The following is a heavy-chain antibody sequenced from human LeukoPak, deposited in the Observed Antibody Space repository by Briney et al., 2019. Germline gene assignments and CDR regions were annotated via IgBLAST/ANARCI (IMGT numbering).Heavy chain of an antibody. CDR3: AREMVGEAAALGMDV. CDR2: INAGNGNT. D-gene: IGHD6-13*01. J-gene: IGHJ6*02. Sequence: ASVKVSCKASGYTFTSYAMHWVRQAPGQRLEWMGWINAGNGNTKYSQKFQGRVTITRDTSASTAYMELRSLRSDDTAVYYCAREMVGEAAALGMDVWGQGTTVTVSS. CDR1: GYTFTSYA. V-gene: IGHV1-3*01.